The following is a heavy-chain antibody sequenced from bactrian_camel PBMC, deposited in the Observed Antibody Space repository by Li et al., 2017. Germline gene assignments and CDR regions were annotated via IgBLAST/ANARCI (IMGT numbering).Heavy chain of an antibody. CDR1: SGTASDYC. D-gene: IGHD3*01. CDR2: IDNTGKI. Sequence: HVQLVESGGGSVQAGESLSLSCSDSSGTASDYCMGWFRQAPGKEREAVATIDNTGKITYAESVKGRFIISLDNAKNTLYLRMVSLKPEDTAMYYCAADPAWFCRLGRTLNFAYWGQGTQVTVS. J-gene: IGHJ6*01. V-gene: IGHV3S53*01. CDR3: AADPAWFCRLGRTLNFAY.